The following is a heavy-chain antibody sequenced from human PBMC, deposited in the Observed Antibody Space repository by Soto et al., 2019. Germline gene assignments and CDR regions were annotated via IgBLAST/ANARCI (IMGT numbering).Heavy chain of an antibody. CDR3: ARGRGAARPWASYYYYGMDV. V-gene: IGHV1-18*04. CDR1: GYTFTSYG. CDR2: ISAYNGNT. J-gene: IGHJ6*02. D-gene: IGHD6-6*01. Sequence: QVQLVQSGAEVKKPGASVKVSCKASGYTFTSYGISWVRQAPGQGLEWMGWISAYNGNTNYAQKLQGRVTMTTDTSISTAYMELSSLRSEDTAVYYCARGRGAARPWASYYYYGMDVWGQGTTVTVSS.